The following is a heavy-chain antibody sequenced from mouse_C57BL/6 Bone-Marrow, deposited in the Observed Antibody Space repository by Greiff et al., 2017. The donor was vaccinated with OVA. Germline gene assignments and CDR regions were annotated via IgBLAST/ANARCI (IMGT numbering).Heavy chain of an antibody. CDR2: ISSGGSYT. CDR3: ARRWLRLDY. J-gene: IGHJ2*01. Sequence: VQLKESGGDLVKPGGSLKLSCAASGFTFSSYGMSWVRQTPDKRLEWVATISSGGSYTYYPDSVKGRFTISRDNAKNTLYLQMSSLKSEDTAMYYCARRWLRLDYWGQGTTLTVSS. D-gene: IGHD2-2*01. V-gene: IGHV5-6*01. CDR1: GFTFSSYG.